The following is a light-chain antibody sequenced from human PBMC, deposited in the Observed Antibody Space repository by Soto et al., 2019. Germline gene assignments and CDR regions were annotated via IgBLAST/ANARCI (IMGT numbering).Light chain of an antibody. V-gene: IGKV1-5*03. CDR1: QSLNSW. CDR3: QHYNSYSEA. CDR2: KAS. Sequence: EIQVKKSPSTLSAYEGDRVSITCRASQSLNSWLAWYQQKPGKAPKLLIYKASTLKSGVPSRFSGSGSGTEFTLTISSLQPDDFATYYCQHYNSYSEAFGQGTKVDI. J-gene: IGKJ1*01.